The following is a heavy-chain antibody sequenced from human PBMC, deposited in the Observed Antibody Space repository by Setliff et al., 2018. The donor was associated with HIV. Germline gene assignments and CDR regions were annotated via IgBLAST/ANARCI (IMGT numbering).Heavy chain of an antibody. V-gene: IGHV4-38-2*01. D-gene: IGHD3-16*01. CDR2: IHHSGST. CDR3: ARGRGRHCPGGRCFSGGVDS. Sequence: SETLSLTCAVSGYSISSGYYWGWIRQPPGKGLEWIGNIHHSGSTYNNPSLKSRVTISVDTSKNQFSLKLHSVSAADSGLYYCARGRGRHCPGGRCFSGGVDSGGQGTPVTGSS. CDR1: GYSISSGYY. J-gene: IGHJ4*02.